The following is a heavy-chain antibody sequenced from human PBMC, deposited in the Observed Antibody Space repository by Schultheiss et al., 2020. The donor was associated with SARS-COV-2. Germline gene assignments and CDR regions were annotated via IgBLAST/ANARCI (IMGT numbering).Heavy chain of an antibody. CDR3: ARGTGTRQQWLVQGLDY. Sequence: SETLSLTCAVYGGSFSGYYWSWIRQPPGKGLEWIGEINHSGSTNYNPSLKSRVTISVDTSKNQFSLKLSSVTAADTAVYYCARGTGTRQQWLVQGLDYWGQGTRVTVSS. CDR1: GGSFSGYY. J-gene: IGHJ4*02. D-gene: IGHD6-19*01. CDR2: INHSGST. V-gene: IGHV4-34*01.